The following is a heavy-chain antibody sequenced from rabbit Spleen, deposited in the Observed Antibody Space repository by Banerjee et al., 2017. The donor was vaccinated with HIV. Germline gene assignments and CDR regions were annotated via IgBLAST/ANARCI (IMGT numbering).Heavy chain of an antibody. Sequence: QSVEESGGRLVTPGTPLTLTCTASGFSLSRYAMIWVRQAPGKGLEWIGSISGRGTTYYASWAKGRFTISKTSTTVDLKMTSLTAADTATYFCARGAGSNYLVDLYFDIWGPGTLVTVS. V-gene: IGHV1S69*01. CDR2: ISGRGTT. D-gene: IGHD4-2*01. CDR3: ARGAGSNYLVDLYFDI. J-gene: IGHJ4*02. CDR1: GFSLSRYA.